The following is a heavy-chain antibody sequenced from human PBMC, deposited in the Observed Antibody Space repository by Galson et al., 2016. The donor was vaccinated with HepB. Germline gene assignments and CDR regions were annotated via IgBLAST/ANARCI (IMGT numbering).Heavy chain of an antibody. CDR2: IDWDDNR. J-gene: IGHJ4*02. Sequence: PALVKPTQTLTLTCTFSGFSLTTSGMRVSWIRQPPGKALEWLARIDWDDNRFYSTSLKTRLTISKDSSKNQVVLTMANMDPVDTATYYCARIPRGGYYFDYWGQGTLVTVSS. CDR1: GFSLTTSGMR. D-gene: IGHD3-16*01. V-gene: IGHV2-70*04. CDR3: ARIPRGGYYFDY.